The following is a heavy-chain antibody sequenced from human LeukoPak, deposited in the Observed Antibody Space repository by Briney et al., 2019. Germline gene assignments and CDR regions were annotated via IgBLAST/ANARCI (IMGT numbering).Heavy chain of an antibody. Sequence: GGSLRLSCAASGFTFCNYWMHWVRQAPGKGLVWVSRIKSDGSRTDYADSVKGRFTISRDNAKNTLYLQMNSLRAEDTAVYYCARDRQIWGFAFDIWGQGTMVTVSS. J-gene: IGHJ3*02. D-gene: IGHD3-16*01. CDR3: ARDRQIWGFAFDI. V-gene: IGHV3-74*01. CDR2: IKSDGSRT. CDR1: GFTFCNYW.